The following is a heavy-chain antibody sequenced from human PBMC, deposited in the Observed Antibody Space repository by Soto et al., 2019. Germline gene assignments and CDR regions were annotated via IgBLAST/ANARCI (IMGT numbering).Heavy chain of an antibody. D-gene: IGHD2-15*01. CDR1: GDSINDFY. J-gene: IGHJ5*02. CDR3: ARFRFFCSGAGCKHGESGGVDP. V-gene: IGHV4-59*01. CDR2: IYYTGST. Sequence: SETLSLTCTVSGDSINDFYWTWIRQSPGKGLEWIGHIYYTGSTSYNPSLKSRVTISVDTSKNQFSLSLNSLTAADTAVYFCARFRFFCSGAGCKHGESGGVDPWRQRILVTVSS.